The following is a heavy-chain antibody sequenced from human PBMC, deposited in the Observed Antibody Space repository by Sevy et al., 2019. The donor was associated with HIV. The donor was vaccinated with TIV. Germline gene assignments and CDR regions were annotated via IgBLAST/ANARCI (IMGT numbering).Heavy chain of an antibody. CDR3: ARFQRSSGYFDY. V-gene: IGHV4-39*01. J-gene: IGHJ4*02. CDR1: GGSISSSSYY. Sequence: SETLSLTCTVSGGSISSSSYYWGWIRQPPGKGLEWIGSIYYSGSTYYNPSLKSRVTISVDTSKNQFSLKLSSVTAADTAAYYCARFQRSSGYFDYWGQGTLVTVSS. CDR2: IYYSGST. D-gene: IGHD3-22*01.